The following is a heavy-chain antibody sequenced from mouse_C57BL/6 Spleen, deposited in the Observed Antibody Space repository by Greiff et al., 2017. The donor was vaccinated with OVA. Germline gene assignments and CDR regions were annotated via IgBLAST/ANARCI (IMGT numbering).Heavy chain of an antibody. J-gene: IGHJ2*01. CDR3: ARTHYYGQYFDY. Sequence: EVQLHQSGPELVKPGASVKISCKASGYTFTDYYMNWLKQRHGKSLEWIGDINPNNGGTSYTQKFKGNATLTVDKSSSTAYMELRSLTSEDSAVYYCARTHYYGQYFDYWGQGTTLTVSS. CDR2: INPNNGGT. CDR1: GYTFTDYY. V-gene: IGHV1-26*01. D-gene: IGHD1-1*01.